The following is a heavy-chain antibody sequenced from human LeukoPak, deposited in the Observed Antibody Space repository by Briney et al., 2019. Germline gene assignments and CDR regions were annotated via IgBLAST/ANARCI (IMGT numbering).Heavy chain of an antibody. CDR1: GDSITNYNYH. Sequence: SETLSLTCSVSGDSITNYNYHWGWIRQPPGKGLEWIGRLYNTGSTDNTDSNPSLQSRVTISADTSMNQIFLRLTSVTAADTAVYYCARDFDAGRYRYGMDVWGQGTTVTVSS. CDR3: ARDFDAGRYRYGMDV. CDR2: LYNTGSTDNT. D-gene: IGHD3-10*01. V-gene: IGHV4-39*07. J-gene: IGHJ6*02.